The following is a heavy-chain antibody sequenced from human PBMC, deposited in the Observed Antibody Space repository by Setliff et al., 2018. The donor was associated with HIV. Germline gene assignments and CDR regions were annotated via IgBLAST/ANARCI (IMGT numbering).Heavy chain of an antibody. J-gene: IGHJ4*02. V-gene: IGHV4-34*01. CDR1: GGSLSGYH. CDR3: ARGGGYDRSGYYPFDY. Sequence: SETLSLTCTVYGGSLSGYHWSWIRQSPEKGLEWIGEINHSGSTNYNPSLKSRVTMSVDTSKNQFSLKLSSVTAADTAVYYCARGGGYDRSGYYPFDYWGQGTPVTVS. CDR2: INHSGST. D-gene: IGHD3-22*01.